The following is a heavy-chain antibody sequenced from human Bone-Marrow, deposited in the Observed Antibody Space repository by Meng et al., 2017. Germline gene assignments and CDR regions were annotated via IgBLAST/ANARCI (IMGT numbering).Heavy chain of an antibody. CDR3: ARSYYYDSSAHHY. CDR1: GFTFSSYA. Sequence: QVQLVESGGGGVKPGRSLRLSCAASGFTFSSYAMHWVRPAPGKGLEWVAVISHNGNIKYYTDSVKGRFTISRDDSKNTLYLQMNSLRAEDTAVYYCARSYYYDSSAHHYWGQGTLVTVSS. CDR2: ISHNGNIK. J-gene: IGHJ4*02. V-gene: IGHV3-30-3*01. D-gene: IGHD3-22*01.